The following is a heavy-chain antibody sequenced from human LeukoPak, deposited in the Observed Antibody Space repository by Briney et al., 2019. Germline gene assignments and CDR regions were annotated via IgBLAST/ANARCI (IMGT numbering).Heavy chain of an antibody. CDR2: ISGSGGST. Sequence: PGGSLRLSCAASGFTFSSYAMNWVRQAPGKGLEWVSAISGSGGSTYYADSVKGRFTISRDNSKNTLYLQMNSLRAEDTAVYYCAKALVYSSGWYDAFDIWGQGTMVTVSS. J-gene: IGHJ3*02. D-gene: IGHD6-19*01. V-gene: IGHV3-23*01. CDR3: AKALVYSSGWYDAFDI. CDR1: GFTFSSYA.